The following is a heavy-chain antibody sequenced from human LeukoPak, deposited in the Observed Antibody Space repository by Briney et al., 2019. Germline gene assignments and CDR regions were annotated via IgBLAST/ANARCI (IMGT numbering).Heavy chain of an antibody. CDR3: ARSARHYYGSGSYRRGVQYNWFDP. J-gene: IGHJ5*02. Sequence: SETLSLTCAVYGGSFSGYYWSWIRQPPGKGLEWIGEINHSGSTNYNPSLKSRVTISVDTSKNQFSLKLSSVTAADTAVYYCARSARHYYGSGSYRRGVQYNWFDPWGQGTLVTVSS. D-gene: IGHD3-10*01. CDR2: INHSGST. V-gene: IGHV4-34*01. CDR1: GGSFSGYY.